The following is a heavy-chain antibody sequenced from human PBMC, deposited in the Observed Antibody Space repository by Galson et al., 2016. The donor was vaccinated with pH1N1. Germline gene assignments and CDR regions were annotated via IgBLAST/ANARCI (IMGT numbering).Heavy chain of an antibody. Sequence: SLRLSCAASGFSFNTYSMYWVRQAPGKGLEWVSTLSSISHYIYYADSVKGRFTVSRDNAKNSFFLQMDGLRAEDTAVYYCSRDQSRGNPEAFDYWGQGTLVTVSS. CDR2: LSSISHYI. D-gene: IGHD2/OR15-2a*01. CDR1: GFSFNTYS. V-gene: IGHV3-21*01. J-gene: IGHJ4*02. CDR3: SRDQSRGNPEAFDY.